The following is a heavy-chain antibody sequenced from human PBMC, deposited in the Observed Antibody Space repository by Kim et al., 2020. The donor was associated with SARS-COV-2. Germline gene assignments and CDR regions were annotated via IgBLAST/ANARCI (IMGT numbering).Heavy chain of an antibody. CDR3: AKDIMISWQLVRSGGMDV. Sequence: KGRFTISRDNAKNSLYLQMNSLRAEDTALYYCAKDIMISWQLVRSGGMDVWGQGTTVTVSS. V-gene: IGHV3-9*01. J-gene: IGHJ6*02. D-gene: IGHD6-6*01.